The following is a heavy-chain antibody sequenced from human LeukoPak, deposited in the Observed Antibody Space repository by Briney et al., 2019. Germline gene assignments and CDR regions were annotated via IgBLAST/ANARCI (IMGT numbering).Heavy chain of an antibody. CDR2: IYYSGGP. CDR3: ARGPWGDSINIYQD. V-gene: IGHV4-59*07. CDR1: GGSMSRFY. Sequence: ADTLSLTCNVSGGSMSRFYWSWIRQAPGKGLEWIGYIYYSGGPSYNPSLKSRVTMSVDTSKNQLSLKLVSVTAADTAVYYCARGPWGDSINIYQDWGRGTLVTVSS. J-gene: IGHJ4*02. D-gene: IGHD2-21*02.